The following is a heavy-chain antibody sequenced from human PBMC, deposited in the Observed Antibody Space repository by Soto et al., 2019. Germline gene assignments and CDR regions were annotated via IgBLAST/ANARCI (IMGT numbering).Heavy chain of an antibody. V-gene: IGHV3-7*03. D-gene: IGHD3-10*01. CDR3: ARDTYYGSGNYNWFDP. CDR1: GFTFSSYW. J-gene: IGHJ5*02. CDR2: IKQDGSVK. Sequence: PGGSLRLSCAATGFTFSSYWMSWVRQAPGKGLEWVANIKQDGSVKYYVDSVKGRFTISRDNAKNSLYLQMNSLRAEDTAVYYCARDTYYGSGNYNWFDPWGQGTLVTVSS.